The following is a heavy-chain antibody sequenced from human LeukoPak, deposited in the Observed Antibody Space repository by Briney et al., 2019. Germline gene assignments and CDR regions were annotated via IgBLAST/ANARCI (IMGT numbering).Heavy chain of an antibody. J-gene: IGHJ6*03. CDR1: GYSISSGHY. CDR3: TRAASSGPLFTYHMDV. CDR2: IYHSGIT. D-gene: IGHD3-22*01. Sequence: PSETLSLTCTVSGYSISSGHYWGWIRQPPGKGLEWIGSIYHSGITYYYPSLKSRVTISVDTSKNQFSLKLTSVTAADTAVYYCTRAASSGPLFTYHMDVWGKGTTVTVSS. V-gene: IGHV4-38-2*02.